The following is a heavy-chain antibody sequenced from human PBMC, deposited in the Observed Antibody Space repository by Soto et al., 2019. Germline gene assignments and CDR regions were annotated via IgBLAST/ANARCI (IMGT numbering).Heavy chain of an antibody. CDR1: GFTFSSYA. CDR2: ISYDGSNK. Sequence: QVQLVESGGGVVQPGRSLRLSCAASGFTFSSYAMHWVRQAPGKGLEWVAVISYDGSNKYYADSVKGRFTISRDNCKNPRYLQKTGLRAKDTAGYYCAGAEVNRSRGCHCDLWGLGTPVTVSS. CDR3: AGAEVNRSRGCHCDL. V-gene: IGHV3-30-3*01. D-gene: IGHD2-21*01. J-gene: IGHJ2*01.